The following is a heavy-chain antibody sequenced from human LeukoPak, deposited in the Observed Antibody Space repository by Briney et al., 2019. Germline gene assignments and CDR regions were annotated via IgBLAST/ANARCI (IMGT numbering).Heavy chain of an antibody. J-gene: IGHJ4*02. CDR2: ISSSSSYI. CDR1: GFTFSSYS. CDR3: AKDQGGSYYDSSGYYLAPLDY. Sequence: GGSLRLSCAASGFTFSSYSMNWVRQAPGKGLEWVSSISSSSSYIYYADSVKGRFTISRDNAKNSLYLQMNSLRAEDTAVYYCAKDQGGSYYDSSGYYLAPLDYWGQGTLVTVSS. V-gene: IGHV3-21*04. D-gene: IGHD3-22*01.